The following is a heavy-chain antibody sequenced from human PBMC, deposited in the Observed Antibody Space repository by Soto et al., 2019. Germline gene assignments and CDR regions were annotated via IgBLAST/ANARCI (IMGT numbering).Heavy chain of an antibody. CDR3: ANLGYSYANYYYYGMDV. J-gene: IGHJ6*02. CDR2: ISGSGGST. D-gene: IGHD5-18*01. V-gene: IGHV3-23*01. CDR1: GFTFSSYA. Sequence: PGGSLRLSCAASGFTFSSYAMSWVRQAPGKGLEWVSAISGSGGSTYYADSVKGRFTISRDNSKNTLYLQMNSLRAEDTAVYYCANLGYSYANYYYYGMDVWGQGTTVTVS.